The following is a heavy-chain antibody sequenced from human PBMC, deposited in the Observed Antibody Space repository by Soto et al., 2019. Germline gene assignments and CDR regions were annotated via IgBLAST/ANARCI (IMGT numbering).Heavy chain of an antibody. V-gene: IGHV4-59*01. J-gene: IGHJ6*03. D-gene: IGHD1-1*01. Sequence: SETLSLTCTVSGGSISSYYWSWILQPPWKGLEWIGYIYYSGSTNYNPSLKSRVTISVDTSKNQFSLKLSSVTAADTAVYYCATSKLERPYYYYYMDVWGKGTTVTVSS. CDR1: GGSISSYY. CDR3: ATSKLERPYYYYYMDV. CDR2: IYYSGST.